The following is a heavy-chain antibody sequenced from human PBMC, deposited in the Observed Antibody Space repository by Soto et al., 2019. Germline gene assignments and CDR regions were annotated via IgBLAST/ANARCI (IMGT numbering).Heavy chain of an antibody. D-gene: IGHD3-10*01. J-gene: IGHJ4*02. CDR1: GFTFTAYY. V-gene: IGHV3-7*03. Sequence: GGSLRLSCAASGFTFTAYYMTWVRQVPGKGLEWVASINKDGSKQYYVDSVKGRFTISRDNAMNSLYLQMNSLRAGDTALYYCSRENWFQDYWGQGTLVTVSS. CDR3: SRENWFQDY. CDR2: INKDGSKQ.